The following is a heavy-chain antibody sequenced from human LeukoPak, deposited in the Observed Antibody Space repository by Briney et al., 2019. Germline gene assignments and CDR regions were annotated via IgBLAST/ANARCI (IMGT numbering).Heavy chain of an antibody. V-gene: IGHV3-11*01. CDR2: ISSSGSTI. CDR1: GFTFSDYY. D-gene: IGHD6-19*01. Sequence: PGGSLRLSCAASGFTFSDYYMSWIRQAPGKGLEWVSYISSSGSTIYYADSVKGRFTISRDNAKNSLYLQMNSLRAEDMALYYCAKDIGAVAGNGFDYWGQGTLVTVSS. CDR3: AKDIGAVAGNGFDY. J-gene: IGHJ4*02.